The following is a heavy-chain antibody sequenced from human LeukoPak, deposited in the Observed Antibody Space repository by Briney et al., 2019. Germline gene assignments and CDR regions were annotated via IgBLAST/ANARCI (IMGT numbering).Heavy chain of an antibody. J-gene: IGHJ4*02. Sequence: SETLSLTCTVSGGSIRSSYWSWFRQPAGKGLEWIGRIYTSGSTNYNPSLKSRVTISVDTSKNQFSLKLSSVTAADTAVYYCARGSQQPSGSYFDYWGQGTLVTVSS. D-gene: IGHD1-26*01. CDR3: ARGSQQPSGSYFDY. V-gene: IGHV4-4*07. CDR1: GGSIRSSY. CDR2: IYTSGST.